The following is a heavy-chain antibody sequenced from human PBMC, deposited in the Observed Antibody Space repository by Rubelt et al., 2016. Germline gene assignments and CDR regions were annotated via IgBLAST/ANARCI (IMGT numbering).Heavy chain of an antibody. V-gene: IGHV1-69*10. D-gene: IGHD6-19*01. CDR2: IIPILGIA. Sequence: GGIIPILGIANYAQKFQGRVTITADKSTSTAYMELSSLRSEDTAVYYCARASSGREIDYWGQGTLVTVSS. J-gene: IGHJ4*02. CDR3: ARASSGREIDY.